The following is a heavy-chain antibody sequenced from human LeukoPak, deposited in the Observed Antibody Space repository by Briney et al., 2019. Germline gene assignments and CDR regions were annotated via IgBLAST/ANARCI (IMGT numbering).Heavy chain of an antibody. V-gene: IGHV3-74*01. CDR3: GRGGNGIDI. D-gene: IGHD2-8*01. CDR2: INSDESNT. Sequence: PGGSLRLSCAASGFTFSSYWMSWVRQAPGKGLEWVSRINSDESNTNSYADSVKGRFIISRDNAKNTLYLQMNSLRAEDTAVYFCGRGGNGIDIWGQGTTVIVSS. J-gene: IGHJ3*02. CDR1: GFTFSSYW.